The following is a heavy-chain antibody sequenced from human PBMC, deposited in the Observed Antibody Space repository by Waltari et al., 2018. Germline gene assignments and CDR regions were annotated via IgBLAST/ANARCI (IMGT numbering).Heavy chain of an antibody. CDR3: ATEPAPGAGINY. Sequence: EVQLVESGGGFVQPGGSLRLSCLGSGFTFGVFSMHWIRQAPGKGLEWVAYSSASRAAIYYAESVKGRFTISRDNAKNSLFLQMTNLGVEDTAVYYCATEPAPGAGINYWGQGILVTVSS. CDR2: SSASRAAI. J-gene: IGHJ4*02. V-gene: IGHV3-48*01. D-gene: IGHD6-19*01. CDR1: GFTFGVFS.